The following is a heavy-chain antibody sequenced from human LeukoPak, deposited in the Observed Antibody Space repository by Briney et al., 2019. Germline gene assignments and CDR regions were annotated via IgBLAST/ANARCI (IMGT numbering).Heavy chain of an antibody. Sequence: GASVKVSCKASGYTFTSYAMHWVRQAPGQRLEWMGRINAGNGNTKYSQKFQGRVTITRGTSASTAYMELSSLRSEDTAVYYCARGYSYGYQAPPPDYWGQGTLVTVSS. V-gene: IGHV1-3*01. D-gene: IGHD5-18*01. CDR1: GYTFTSYA. J-gene: IGHJ4*02. CDR3: ARGYSYGYQAPPPDY. CDR2: INAGNGNT.